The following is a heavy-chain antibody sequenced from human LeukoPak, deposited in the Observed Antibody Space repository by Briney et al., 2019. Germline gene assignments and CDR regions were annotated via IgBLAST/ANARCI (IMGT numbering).Heavy chain of an antibody. Sequence: SETLSLTCAVYGGSFSGYYWSWIRQPPGKGLEWIGEINHRGSTNYNPSLKSRVTISVDTSKNQFSLKLSSVTAADTAVYYCARVKVVVPAALRTGYYYYGMDVWGQGTTVTVSS. J-gene: IGHJ6*02. CDR3: ARVKVVVPAALRTGYYYYGMDV. V-gene: IGHV4-34*01. CDR1: GGSFSGYY. D-gene: IGHD2-2*01. CDR2: INHRGST.